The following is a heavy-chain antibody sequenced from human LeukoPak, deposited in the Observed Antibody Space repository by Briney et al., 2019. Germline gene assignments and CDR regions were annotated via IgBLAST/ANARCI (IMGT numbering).Heavy chain of an antibody. CDR1: GFIVSSNY. CDR3: ARDVSSGYYIYFDY. CDR2: IYNSGST. D-gene: IGHD3-22*01. Sequence: PGGSLRLSCAASGFIVSSNYMSWVRQAPGKGLEWVSVIYNSGSTYYADSVKGRFTISRDNSKNTLYLQMNSLRAEDTAVYYCARDVSSGYYIYFDYWGQGTLVTVSS. J-gene: IGHJ4*02. V-gene: IGHV3-53*01.